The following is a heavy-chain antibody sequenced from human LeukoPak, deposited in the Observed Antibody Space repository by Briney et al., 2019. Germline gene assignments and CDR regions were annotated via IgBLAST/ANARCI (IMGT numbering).Heavy chain of an antibody. CDR1: GFTFSSYA. CDR2: INSDGSST. Sequence: GGSLRLSCAASGFTFSSYAMSWVRQAPGKGLEWVSRINSDGSSTSYADSVKGRFTISRDNAKNTLYLQMNSLRAEDTAVYYCAKVGDYYGDYVRFDDWGQGTLVTVSS. V-gene: IGHV3-74*01. D-gene: IGHD4-17*01. J-gene: IGHJ4*02. CDR3: AKVGDYYGDYVRFDD.